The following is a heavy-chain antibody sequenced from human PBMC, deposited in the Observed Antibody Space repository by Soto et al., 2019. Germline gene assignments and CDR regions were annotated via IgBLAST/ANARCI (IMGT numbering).Heavy chain of an antibody. J-gene: IGHJ2*01. Sequence: ASVKVSCKAPGYTSNNYFLHWVRQAPGQGLEWMGIINPGGGSTTYAQKFQGRVTMTRDTSTSTVYMELSSLRYEDTAVYFCSFFYCSGGPRDLLSFSARRSSDL. D-gene: IGHD2-15*01. V-gene: IGHV1-46*02. CDR2: INPGGGST. CDR3: SFFYCSGGPRDLLSFSARRSSDL. CDR1: GYTSNNYF.